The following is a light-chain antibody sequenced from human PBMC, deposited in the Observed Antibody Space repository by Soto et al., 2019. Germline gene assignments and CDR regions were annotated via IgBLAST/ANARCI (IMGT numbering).Light chain of an antibody. CDR1: QSILYNSNNKNY. J-gene: IGKJ5*01. V-gene: IGKV4-1*01. CDR3: QQYYSTPRT. CDR2: WAS. Sequence: DIVLTQSPDSLAVSLGERATINCKSSQSILYNSNNKNYLAWYQQKPGQPPQLLIYWASTRESGVPDRFSGSGSGTDFTLTISSLQAEDVAVYYCQQYYSTPRTFGQGTRLEIK.